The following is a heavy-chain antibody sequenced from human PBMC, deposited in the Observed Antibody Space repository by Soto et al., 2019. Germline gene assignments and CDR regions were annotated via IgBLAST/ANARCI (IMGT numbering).Heavy chain of an antibody. CDR2: ISYDGSNK. D-gene: IGHD1-1*01. CDR1: GFTFSSYA. J-gene: IGHJ6*02. CDR3: ARDIGLEHPDYYYGMDV. V-gene: IGHV3-30-3*01. Sequence: QVQLVESGGGVVQPGRSLRLSCAASGFTFSSYAMHWVRQAPGKGLEWVEVISYDGSNKYYADSVKGRFTISRDNSKNTLYLQMNSLRAEDTSVYYCARDIGLEHPDYYYGMDVWGQGTTVTVSS.